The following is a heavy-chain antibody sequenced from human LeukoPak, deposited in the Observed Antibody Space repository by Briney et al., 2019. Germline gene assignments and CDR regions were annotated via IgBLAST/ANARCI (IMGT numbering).Heavy chain of an antibody. CDR3: AKGPLRGTAAAIDY. D-gene: IGHD2-2*01. V-gene: IGHV3-30*18. J-gene: IGHJ4*02. CDR2: ISCDGRNI. Sequence: GGSLRLSCAASGFTFNNYGMHWVRQAPGKGLEWVAVISCDGRNIHYPDSVKGRFTISRDISTDTLWLQMDSLRTEDTAVYYCAKGPLRGTAAAIDYWGQGTLVTVSS. CDR1: GFTFNNYG.